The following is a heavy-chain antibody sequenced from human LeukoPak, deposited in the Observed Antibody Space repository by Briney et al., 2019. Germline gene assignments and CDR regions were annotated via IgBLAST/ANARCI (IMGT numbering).Heavy chain of an antibody. CDR2: IIPIFGTA. Sequence: ASVKVSCKASGGTFSSYAISWVRQAPGQGLEWMGGIIPIFGTANYAQKFQGRVTITADESTSTAYMELSSLRSDDTAVYYCARDLGISYSSSWSDWFDPWGQGTLVTVSS. V-gene: IGHV1-69*01. J-gene: IGHJ5*02. CDR3: ARDLGISYSSSWSDWFDP. D-gene: IGHD6-13*01. CDR1: GGTFSSYA.